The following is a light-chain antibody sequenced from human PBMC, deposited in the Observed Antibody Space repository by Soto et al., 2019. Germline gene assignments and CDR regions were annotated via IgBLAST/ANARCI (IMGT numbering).Light chain of an antibody. CDR2: SKN. J-gene: IGLJ3*02. Sequence: QSVLTQPPSASGTPGQRVTIPCSGSSSNIGSNNVNWYQQLPETAPKLLIYSKNQRPSGVPDRFSGSKSGTSASLAISGLQSEDEAYYYCAAWDDSLNGVVFGGGTKLTVL. CDR1: SSNIGSNN. CDR3: AAWDDSLNGVV. V-gene: IGLV1-44*01.